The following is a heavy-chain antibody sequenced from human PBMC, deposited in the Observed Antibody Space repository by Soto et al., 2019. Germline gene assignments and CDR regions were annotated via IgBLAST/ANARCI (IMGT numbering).Heavy chain of an antibody. CDR3: PRPPGGGGY. CDR1: GFTVSNNY. V-gene: IGHV3-53*01. J-gene: IGHJ4*02. D-gene: IGHD3-10*01. CDR2: IYSGGYT. Sequence: EVQLVESGGGLIQPGGSLRLSCAVSGFTVSNNYMSWVRQAPGKGLEGVSVIYSGGYTAYGDSVKGRFTISRDNSKNTLFLQKKHRGAADPAVFCWPRPPGGGGYWGQGTLVTVSS.